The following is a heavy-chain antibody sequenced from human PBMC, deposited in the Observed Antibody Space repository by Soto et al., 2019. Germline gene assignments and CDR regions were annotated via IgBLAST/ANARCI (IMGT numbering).Heavy chain of an antibody. V-gene: IGHV3-23*01. CDR1: GFTFSSYA. D-gene: IGHD2-15*01. J-gene: IGHJ1*01. CDR3: ANLTPYCSGGSCYSN. CDR2: ISGSGGST. Sequence: GSLRLSCAASGFTFSSYAMSWVRQAPGKGLEWVSAISGSGGSTYYADSVKGRFTISRDNSKNTLYLQMNSLRAEDTAVYYCANLTPYCSGGSCYSNWGQGTLVTVSS.